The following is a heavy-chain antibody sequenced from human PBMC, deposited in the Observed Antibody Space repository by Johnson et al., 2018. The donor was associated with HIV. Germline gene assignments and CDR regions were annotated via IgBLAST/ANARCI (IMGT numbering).Heavy chain of an antibody. CDR2: IGTAGDT. CDR3: SRAGSSPAANDAFDV. V-gene: IGHV3-13*01. D-gene: IGHD6-13*01. Sequence: VQLVESGGGLVQPGGSLRLSCAASGFTFSSYDMHWVRQATGKGLEWVSAIGTAGDTYYPGSVKGRFTISRENAKNSLYLQMNSLRAGDTAVYYCSRAGSSPAANDAFDVWGQVTMVTVSS. J-gene: IGHJ3*01. CDR1: GFTFSSYD.